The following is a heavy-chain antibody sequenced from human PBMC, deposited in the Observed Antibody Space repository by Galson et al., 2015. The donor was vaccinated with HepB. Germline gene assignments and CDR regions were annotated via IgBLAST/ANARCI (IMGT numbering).Heavy chain of an antibody. CDR3: ARETGSRSLYDAFDI. D-gene: IGHD6-13*01. CDR2: IKVRSYIT. Sequence: SLRLSCAASGFTLSDPFMDWVRQAPGKGPEWVGRIKVRSYITEYAASVEGRFTISSDDSKNSLFLQMNSLKIEDTAVYYCARETGSRSLYDAFDIWGQGTVVTVSS. V-gene: IGHV3-72*01. J-gene: IGHJ3*02. CDR1: GFTLSDPF.